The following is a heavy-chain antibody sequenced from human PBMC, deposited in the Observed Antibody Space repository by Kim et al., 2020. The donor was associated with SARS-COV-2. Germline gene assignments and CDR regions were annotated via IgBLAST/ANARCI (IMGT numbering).Heavy chain of an antibody. J-gene: IGHJ5*02. Sequence: GGSLRLSCTASGFTFSNSWLSWVRQAPGKGLEWVANIKGDGSLKYYVDSVKGRFTISRDNAKNSLYLQMNSLRADDTAIYYCATLGGSNSYSSWGQGTLVTVSS. CDR3: ATLGGSNSYSS. CDR1: GFTFSNSW. D-gene: IGHD6-13*01. CDR2: IKGDGSLK. V-gene: IGHV3-7*01.